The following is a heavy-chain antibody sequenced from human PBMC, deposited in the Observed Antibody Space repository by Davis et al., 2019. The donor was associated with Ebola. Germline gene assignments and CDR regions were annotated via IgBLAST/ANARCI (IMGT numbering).Heavy chain of an antibody. CDR3: ARGYSSSWADY. J-gene: IGHJ4*02. V-gene: IGHV4-39*07. CDR1: GGSVTSRAYY. CDR2: INHSGTT. D-gene: IGHD6-13*01. Sequence: SETLSLTCTVSGGSVTSRAYYWGWIRQTPGKGLEWIGNINHSGTTYYNPSLKSRVTISVDTSKNQFSLKLSSVTAADTAVYYCARGYSSSWADYWGQGTLVTVSS.